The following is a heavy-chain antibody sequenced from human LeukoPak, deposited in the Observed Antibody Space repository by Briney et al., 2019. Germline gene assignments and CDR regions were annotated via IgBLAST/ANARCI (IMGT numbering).Heavy chain of an antibody. CDR3: ARFLLRVFDY. D-gene: IGHD2-21*02. J-gene: IGHJ4*02. V-gene: IGHV3-7*01. CDR2: IKEDGSEK. CDR1: GFTFSNHW. Sequence: GGSLRLSCAASGFTFSNHWMSWVRQAPGKGLEWVANIKEDGSEKYYVDSVKGRFTISRDNAKNSLYLQINSLRAEDTAVYYCARFLLRVFDYWGQGTLVAVSS.